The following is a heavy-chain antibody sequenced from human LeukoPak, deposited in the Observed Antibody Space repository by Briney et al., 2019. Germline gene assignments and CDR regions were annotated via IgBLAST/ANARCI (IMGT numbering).Heavy chain of an antibody. Sequence: GGSLRLSCAASGFSFSSYSMNWVRQAPGKGLEWVSYISHTGSTMSYADSVKGRFTISRDNAKNSLYLQMNSLRAEDTAIYYCARDRSRYSGSGNGFDYWGQGTLVTVSS. CDR2: ISHTGSTM. CDR1: GFSFSSYS. CDR3: ARDRSRYSGSGNGFDY. J-gene: IGHJ4*02. D-gene: IGHD3-10*01. V-gene: IGHV3-48*04.